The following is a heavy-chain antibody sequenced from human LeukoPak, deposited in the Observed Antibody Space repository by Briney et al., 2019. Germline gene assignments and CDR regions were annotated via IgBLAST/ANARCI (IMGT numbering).Heavy chain of an antibody. CDR2: INPDSGDT. CDR1: GYRFTRSD. Sequence: ASVKVSCKASGYRFTRSDINWVRQATGQGLEWMGWINPDSGDTGYAEKFQDRLTIAGDTSITTAYMELTNLKSEDTAVYYCTRGWDLWGQGTLVTVSS. V-gene: IGHV1-8*03. J-gene: IGHJ5*02. CDR3: TRGWDL.